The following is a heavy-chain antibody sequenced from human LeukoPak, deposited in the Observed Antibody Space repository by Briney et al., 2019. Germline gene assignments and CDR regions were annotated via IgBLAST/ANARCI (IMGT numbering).Heavy chain of an antibody. CDR1: GGSISSYY. Sequence: PSETLSLTCTVSGGSISSYYWSWIRQPPGKGLEWIGYICYSGSTNYNPSLKSRVTISVDTSKNQFSLKLSSVTAADTAVYYCARARAKRGYSGYDLDYWGQGTLVTVSS. V-gene: IGHV4-59*01. D-gene: IGHD5-12*01. J-gene: IGHJ4*02. CDR2: ICYSGST. CDR3: ARARAKRGYSGYDLDY.